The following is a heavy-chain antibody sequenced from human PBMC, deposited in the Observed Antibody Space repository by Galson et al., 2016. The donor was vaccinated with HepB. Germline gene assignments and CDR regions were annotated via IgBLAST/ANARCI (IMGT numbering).Heavy chain of an antibody. D-gene: IGHD2-2*01. CDR3: AKCRSSDSTSCPNY. CDR2: INGSGGST. Sequence: SLRLSCAASGFTFINYAMTWVRQAPGKGLEWVSSINGSGGSTYYADSVKGRFTISRDNSKNTLYLQMNSLRAEDTALYFCAKCRSSDSTSCPNYWGQGTLVTVSS. V-gene: IGHV3-23*01. CDR1: GFTFINYA. J-gene: IGHJ4*02.